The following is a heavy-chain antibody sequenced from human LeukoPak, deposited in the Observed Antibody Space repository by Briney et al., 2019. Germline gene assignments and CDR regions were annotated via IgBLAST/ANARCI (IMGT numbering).Heavy chain of an antibody. CDR1: GFTFSSYW. V-gene: IGHV3-74*01. CDR3: ARGRLSTSTWLTGY. Sequence: GGSLRLSCAASGFTFSSYWMHWVRQAPGKGLVWVSRINSDGNTITYADSVKGRFTISRDNAKTTLYLQMNGLRAEDTAVYYCARGRLSTSTWLTGYWGQGALVTVSS. J-gene: IGHJ4*02. D-gene: IGHD6-13*01. CDR2: INSDGNTI.